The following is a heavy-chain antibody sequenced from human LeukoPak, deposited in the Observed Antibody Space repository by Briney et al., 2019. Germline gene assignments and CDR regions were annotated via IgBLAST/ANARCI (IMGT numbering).Heavy chain of an antibody. V-gene: IGHV4-59*01. CDR2: IYYSGST. CDR3: ARSTIFGVVIAFDP. D-gene: IGHD3-3*01. J-gene: IGHJ5*02. Sequence: SETLSLTCTVSGGSISSYYWSWIRQPPGKRLEWIGYIYYSGSTNYNPSLESRVSISVDTSKNQFSLKLTSVTAADTAVYYCARSTIFGVVIAFDPWGQGTLVTVSS. CDR1: GGSISSYY.